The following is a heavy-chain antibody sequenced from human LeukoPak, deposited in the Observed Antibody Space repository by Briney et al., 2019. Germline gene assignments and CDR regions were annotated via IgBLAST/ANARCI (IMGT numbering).Heavy chain of an antibody. CDR2: IGFSGHNA. D-gene: IGHD3-16*02. Sequence: GGSLRLSCAASGFAFSTYAMSWARQAPGKGLEWVSTIGFSGHNAYYADSVKGRFTISRDNFKNTLYLQMNSQRAEDTAVYYCAKKSYPKTSTRSSFDYWGQGTLVTVSS. V-gene: IGHV3-23*01. CDR1: GFAFSTYA. CDR3: AKKSYPKTSTRSSFDY. J-gene: IGHJ4*02.